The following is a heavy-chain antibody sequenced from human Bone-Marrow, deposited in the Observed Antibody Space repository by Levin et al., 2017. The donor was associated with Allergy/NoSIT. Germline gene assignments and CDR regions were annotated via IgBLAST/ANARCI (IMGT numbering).Heavy chain of an antibody. CDR3: AKQGCVTTSCYTVDF. J-gene: IGHJ4*02. CDR1: GYTFTNSW. CDR2: INPAGSET. V-gene: IGHV5-51*01. D-gene: IGHD3-22*01. Sequence: KVSCKGSGYTFTNSWIGWVRQMPGRGLEWMGIINPAGSETRYRPSFQGQVTISVDKSISTSYLQWSSLKASDTAMYFCAKQGCVTTSCYTVDFWGQGTLVIVSS.